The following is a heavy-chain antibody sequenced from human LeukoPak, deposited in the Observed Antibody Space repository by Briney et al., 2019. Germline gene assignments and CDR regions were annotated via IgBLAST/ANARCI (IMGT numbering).Heavy chain of an antibody. CDR3: ARQKYFDY. V-gene: IGHV4-61*05. CDR2: IHYSGTT. CDR1: GGSISSSSYY. Sequence: SETLSLTCTVSGGSISSSSYYWSWIRQPPGKGLEWIGYIHYSGTTNYNPSLKSRVTMSLDTSKNQFSLKLSSVTAADTAVYYCARQKYFDYWGQGTLVTVSS. J-gene: IGHJ4*02.